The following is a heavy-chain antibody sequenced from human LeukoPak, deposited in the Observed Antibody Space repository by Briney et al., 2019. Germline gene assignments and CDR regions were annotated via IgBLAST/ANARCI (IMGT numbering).Heavy chain of an antibody. Sequence: KAGGSLRLSCAASGFTFSSFSMNWVRQAPGKGLEWVSSISTTSTYIYYADSVKGRFTISRDNAKNSPYLQMNSLRDEDTAVYYCARAFGLTDYWGQGTLVTVSS. J-gene: IGHJ4*02. CDR2: ISTTSTYI. V-gene: IGHV3-21*01. D-gene: IGHD3/OR15-3a*01. CDR1: GFTFSSFS. CDR3: ARAFGLTDY.